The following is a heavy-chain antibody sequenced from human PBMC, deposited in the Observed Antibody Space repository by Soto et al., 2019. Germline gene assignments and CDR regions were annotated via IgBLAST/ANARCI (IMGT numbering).Heavy chain of an antibody. CDR3: VGESFYRLDY. J-gene: IGHJ4*02. CDR2: VRVKGASYTTT. V-gene: IGHV3-72*01. CDR1: GFTFSDHH. Sequence: PGGSLRLSCAASGFTFSDHHMNWVRQAPGNGLEWVGRVRVKGASYTTTEYAAFVKARSTISRDDSKNSVYLQMNGLETDDTAIYYCVGESFYRLDYWGQGALVTVSS. D-gene: IGHD3-16*01.